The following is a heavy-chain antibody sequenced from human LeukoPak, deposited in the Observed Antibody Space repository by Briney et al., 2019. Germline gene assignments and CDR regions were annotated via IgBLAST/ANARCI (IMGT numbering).Heavy chain of an antibody. D-gene: IGHD3-10*01. V-gene: IGHV3-30-3*01. J-gene: IGHJ6*03. Sequence: GGSLRLSCAASGFTFSSYAMHWVRQAPGKGLEWVAVISYDGSNKYYADSVKGRFTISRDNSKNTLYLQMNSLRAEDTAVYYCARVKWFGELLRDYYYYMDVWGKGTTVTVSS. CDR1: GFTFSSYA. CDR2: ISYDGSNK. CDR3: ARVKWFGELLRDYYYYMDV.